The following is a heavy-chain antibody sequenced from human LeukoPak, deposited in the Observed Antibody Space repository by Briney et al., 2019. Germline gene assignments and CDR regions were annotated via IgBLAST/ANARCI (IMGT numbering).Heavy chain of an antibody. J-gene: IGHJ4*02. V-gene: IGHV4-59*01. CDR2: IYYSGST. CDR1: GGSISSYY. D-gene: IGHD5-24*01. Sequence: SETLSLTCTVSGGSISSYYWGWIRQPPGKGLEWIGYIYYSGSTNYNPSLKSRVTISVDTSKNQFSLKLSSVTAADTAVYYCARARDGYGGFDYWGQGTLVTVSS. CDR3: ARARDGYGGFDY.